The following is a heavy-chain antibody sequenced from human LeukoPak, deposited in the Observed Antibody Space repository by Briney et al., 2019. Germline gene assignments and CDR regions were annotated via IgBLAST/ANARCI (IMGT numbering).Heavy chain of an antibody. CDR1: GVSISSNY. D-gene: IGHD1-14*01. J-gene: IGHJ4*02. CDR3: AGYDHTNYLAY. Sequence: PSETLSLTCTVSGVSISSNYWSWIRQPPGKGLEWIGYTSYSGNTNYNPSLKSRVTMSVDTSKNQLSLSPNSVTAADTAVYYCAGYDHTNYLAYWGQGTLVTVSS. V-gene: IGHV4-59*13. CDR2: TSYSGNT.